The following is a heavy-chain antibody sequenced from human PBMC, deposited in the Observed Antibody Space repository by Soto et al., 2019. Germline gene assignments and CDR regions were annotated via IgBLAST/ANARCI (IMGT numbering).Heavy chain of an antibody. Sequence: GGSLRLSCAASGFTFSSYGMHWVRQAPGKGLEWVAVISYDGSNKYYADSVKGRFTISRDNSKNTLYLQMNSLRAEDTAVYYCAKEGRNYDFWSDKNYYYMDVWGKGTTVTVSS. CDR3: AKEGRNYDFWSDKNYYYMDV. CDR1: GFTFSSYG. V-gene: IGHV3-30*18. D-gene: IGHD3-3*01. J-gene: IGHJ6*03. CDR2: ISYDGSNK.